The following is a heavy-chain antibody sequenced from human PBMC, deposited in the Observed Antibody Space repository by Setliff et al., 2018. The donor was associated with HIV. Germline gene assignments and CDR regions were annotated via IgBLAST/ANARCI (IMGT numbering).Heavy chain of an antibody. CDR3: ARLTIFGVVMATYYMDV. Sequence: SETLSLTCTVSGGFISSHSWSWIRQPPGKGLEWIGYIYYSGSTNYNPSLKSRVTISLDTSKNQFSLKLSSVTAADTAVYYCARLTIFGVVMATYYMDVWGKGTTVTVSS. D-gene: IGHD3-3*01. CDR2: IYYSGST. V-gene: IGHV4-59*11. CDR1: GGFISSHS. J-gene: IGHJ6*03.